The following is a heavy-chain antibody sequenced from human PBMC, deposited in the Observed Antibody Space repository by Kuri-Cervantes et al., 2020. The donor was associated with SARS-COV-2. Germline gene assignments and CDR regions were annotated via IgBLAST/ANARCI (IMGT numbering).Heavy chain of an antibody. CDR1: GGSISSYY. CDR2: IYYSGST. CDR3: ARAYSGSYYAHYRGWYFDL. D-gene: IGHD1-26*01. J-gene: IGHJ2*01. Sequence: SETLSLTCTVSGGSISSYYWSWIRQPPGKGLEWIGYIYYSGSTNYNPSLKSRVTISVDTSKNQFSLKLSSVTAADTAVYYCARAYSGSYYAHYRGWYFDLWGRGTLVAVSS. V-gene: IGHV4-59*08.